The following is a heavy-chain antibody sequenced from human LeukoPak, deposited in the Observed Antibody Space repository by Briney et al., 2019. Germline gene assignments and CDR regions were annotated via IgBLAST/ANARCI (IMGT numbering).Heavy chain of an antibody. CDR3: ARVAMGGYCSDPYFDY. J-gene: IGHJ4*02. D-gene: IGHD2-15*01. CDR2: INAGNGNT. Sequence: EASVKVSCKASGYTFTSYAMHWVRQAPGQRLEWMGWINAGNGNTKYSQKFQGRVTITRDTSPSTAYMELSSLRSEDTAVYYCARVAMGGYCSDPYFDYWGQGTLVTVSS. V-gene: IGHV1-3*01. CDR1: GYTFTSYA.